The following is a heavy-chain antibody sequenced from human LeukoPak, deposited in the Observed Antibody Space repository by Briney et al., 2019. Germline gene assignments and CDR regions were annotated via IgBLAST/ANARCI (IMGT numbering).Heavy chain of an antibody. CDR1: GYSISSGYY. J-gene: IGHJ4*02. D-gene: IGHD3-10*01. V-gene: IGHV4-38-2*02. CDR2: MSHSAGT. Sequence: SETLSLTCSVSGYSISSGYYWGWIRQPPGKGLEWIGSMSHSAGTYQNPSLKRRVTISVATSKNQFSLKLSSVTAADTAVYYCASITMVRGVLFDYWGQGTLVTVSS. CDR3: ASITMVRGVLFDY.